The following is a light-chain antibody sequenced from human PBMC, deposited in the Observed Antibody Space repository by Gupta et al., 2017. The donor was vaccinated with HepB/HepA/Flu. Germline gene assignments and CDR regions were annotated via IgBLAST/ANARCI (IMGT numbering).Light chain of an antibody. V-gene: IGLV1-44*01. CDR2: TNN. Sequence: QSVLTQPPSASGTPGQRVTISCSGRSSNIGSNTVNWYQQLPGTAPKLLIHTNNQRPSGVPDRFSGSKSGTSASLAISGLQSEDEADYYWAAWDDSLNGVVFGGGTKLTVL. CDR3: AAWDDSLNGVV. CDR1: SSNIGSNT. J-gene: IGLJ2*01.